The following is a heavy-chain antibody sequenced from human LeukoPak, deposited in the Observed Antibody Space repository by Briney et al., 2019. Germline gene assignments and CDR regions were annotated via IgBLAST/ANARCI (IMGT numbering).Heavy chain of an antibody. CDR3: ARVGGYYCDSSGYHNWFDP. J-gene: IGHJ5*02. CDR2: ISAYNGNT. V-gene: IGHV1-18*04. Sequence: ASVKVSCKASGYTFSGYYMHWVRQAPGQGLEWMGWISAYNGNTNYAQKLQGRVTMTTDTSTSTAYMELRSLRSDDTAVYYCARVGGYYCDSSGYHNWFDPWGQGTLVTVSS. CDR1: GYTFSGYY. D-gene: IGHD3-22*01.